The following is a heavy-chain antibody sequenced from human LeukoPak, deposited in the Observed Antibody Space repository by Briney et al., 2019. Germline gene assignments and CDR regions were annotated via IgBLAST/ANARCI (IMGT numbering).Heavy chain of an antibody. J-gene: IGHJ3*02. V-gene: IGHV4-39*07. D-gene: IGHD1-14*01. CDR1: GGSLISSSYY. Sequence: SDTLSLTCTVSGGSLISSSYYWGWIRQPPGKGLEWIGSVYYSGTTYYNPSLKSRVTISVDTSKNQFSLKLSSVTAADTAVYYCARAGKSVRNDAFDIWGQGTMVTVSS. CDR2: VYYSGTT. CDR3: ARAGKSVRNDAFDI.